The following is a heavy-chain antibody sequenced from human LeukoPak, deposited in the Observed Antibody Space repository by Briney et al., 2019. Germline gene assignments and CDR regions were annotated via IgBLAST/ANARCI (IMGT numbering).Heavy chain of an antibody. CDR1: GYSFTNYW. CDR2: IYPGDSDT. D-gene: IGHD6-13*01. Sequence: GESLKISCKGSGYSFTNYWIGWVRQMPGKGLEWMGIIYPGDSDTRYSPSFQGQVTISADKSISTAYLQWSSLKASDTAMYYCARFTGIAAAGTDPPYYYYGMDVWGQGTTVTVSS. J-gene: IGHJ6*02. V-gene: IGHV5-51*01. CDR3: ARFTGIAAAGTDPPYYYYGMDV.